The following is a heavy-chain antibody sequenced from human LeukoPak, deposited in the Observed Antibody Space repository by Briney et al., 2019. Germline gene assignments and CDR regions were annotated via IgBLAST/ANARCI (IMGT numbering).Heavy chain of an antibody. J-gene: IGHJ4*02. CDR1: GGSVTSTNW. Sequence: SETLCCTCGVPGGSVTSTNWWNWVRQPPGKGLEWIGEVHLDGRTNYNPSLKSRLTISVDLSENHISLKLTSVTAADTAVYYCAREGGFFRPLDFSGQGTLVTVSS. CDR2: VHLDGRT. V-gene: IGHV4-4*02. CDR3: AREGGFFRPLDF. D-gene: IGHD3-3*01.